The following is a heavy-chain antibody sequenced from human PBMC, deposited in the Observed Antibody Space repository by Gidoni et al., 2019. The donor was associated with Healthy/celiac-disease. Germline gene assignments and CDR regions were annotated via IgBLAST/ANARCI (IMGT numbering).Heavy chain of an antibody. J-gene: IGHJ4*02. V-gene: IGHV1-46*03. Sequence: QVQLVQSGAEVKKPGASVKVSCKASGYTFTSYYMHWVRQAPGQGLEWMGIINPSGGSTSYAQKFQGRVTMTRDTSTSTVYMELSSLRSEDTAVYYCARDGTAMVTGGRRPFDYWGQGTLVTVSS. D-gene: IGHD5-18*01. CDR2: INPSGGST. CDR1: GYTFTSYY. CDR3: ARDGTAMVTGGRRPFDY.